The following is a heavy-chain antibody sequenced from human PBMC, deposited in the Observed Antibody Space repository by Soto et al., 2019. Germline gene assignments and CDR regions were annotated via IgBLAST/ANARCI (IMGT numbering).Heavy chain of an antibody. V-gene: IGHV1-3*01. J-gene: IGHJ6*02. Sequence: QVQLVQSGAEVKKPGASVKVSCKASGYTFTSYAMHWVRQAPGQRLEWMGWINAGNGNTKYSQKFRGRVTITRDTSASTAYMELSRLRSEDTAVYYCARDPLYYDILTGYSTYYYYYYGMDVWGQGTTVTVSS. CDR1: GYTFTSYA. CDR3: ARDPLYYDILTGYSTYYYYYYGMDV. CDR2: INAGNGNT. D-gene: IGHD3-9*01.